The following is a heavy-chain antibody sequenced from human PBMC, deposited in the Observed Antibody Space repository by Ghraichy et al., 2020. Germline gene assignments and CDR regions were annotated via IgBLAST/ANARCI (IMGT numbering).Heavy chain of an antibody. Sequence: LSLTCAASGFNFSNYSMNWVRQAPGKGLEWVSYVSSSSRTIYYADSVKGRFTISRDNAKNSLYLQMNSLKLEDTAVYYCVWVFDYWGQGTQVTVSS. CDR2: VSSSSRTI. CDR1: GFNFSNYS. CDR3: VWVFDY. D-gene: IGHD7-27*01. J-gene: IGHJ4*02. V-gene: IGHV3-48*01.